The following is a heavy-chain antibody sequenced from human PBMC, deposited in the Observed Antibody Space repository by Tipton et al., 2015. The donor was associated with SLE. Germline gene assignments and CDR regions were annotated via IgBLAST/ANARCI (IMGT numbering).Heavy chain of an antibody. J-gene: IGHJ4*02. D-gene: IGHD4-17*01. CDR1: GFTFSSYE. Sequence: SLRLSCAASGFTFSSYEMNWVRQAPGKGLEWVSYISSSGSTIYYADSVKGRFTISRDNAKTSLYLQMNSLRAEDTAVYYCARDLGYGDYGGYFDYRGQGTLVTVSS. CDR2: ISSSGSTI. V-gene: IGHV3-48*03. CDR3: ARDLGYGDYGGYFDY.